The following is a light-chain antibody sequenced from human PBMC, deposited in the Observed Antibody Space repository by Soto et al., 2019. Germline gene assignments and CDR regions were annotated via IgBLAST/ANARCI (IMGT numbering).Light chain of an antibody. J-gene: IGKJ1*01. Sequence: LAWYQQKPGQSPQLLIYLGSNRASGVPDRFSGSGSGTDFTLQISRVEAEDVGIYYCMPTRKTPTFGQGTKVDI. CDR3: MPTRKTPT. V-gene: IGKV2-28*01. CDR2: LGS.